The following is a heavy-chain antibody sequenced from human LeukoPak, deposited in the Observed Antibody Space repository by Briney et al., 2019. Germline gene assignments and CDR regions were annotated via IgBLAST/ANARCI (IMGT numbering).Heavy chain of an antibody. Sequence: SETLSLTCAVYDGSFSGSYCTWIRQPPGKGLEWIGEINHSGSANYNPSLKSRVTISVDTSKNQFSLKLSSVTAADTAVYYCARELPAQYAFDIWGQGTMVTVSS. D-gene: IGHD4-23*01. J-gene: IGHJ3*02. V-gene: IGHV4-34*01. CDR1: DGSFSGSY. CDR3: ARELPAQYAFDI. CDR2: INHSGSA.